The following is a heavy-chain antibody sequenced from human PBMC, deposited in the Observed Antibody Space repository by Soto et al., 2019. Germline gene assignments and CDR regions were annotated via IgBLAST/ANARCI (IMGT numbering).Heavy chain of an antibody. CDR2: ISHDVHA. D-gene: IGHD4-17*01. J-gene: IGHJ5*02. CDR1: DDSISDSRYY. CDR3: ARQVYGDYLGGNWFDP. Sequence: SETLSLTCSVLDDSISDSRYYCGWIRQSPEKGLEWIGSISHDVHAYYNPPLKSRVTLFADTSRNQFCLKMKSVTVADTAVYFCARQVYGDYLGGNWFDPWGQGATVTVSS. V-gene: IGHV4-39*01.